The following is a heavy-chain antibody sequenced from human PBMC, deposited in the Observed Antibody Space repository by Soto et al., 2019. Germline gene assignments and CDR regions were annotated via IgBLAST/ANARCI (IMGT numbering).Heavy chain of an antibody. J-gene: IGHJ6*03. CDR1: GFTFSSYA. D-gene: IGHD3-22*01. V-gene: IGHV3-23*01. CDR3: VKYVGYPILGDGPPYYYYYMDV. CDR2: ISGSGGST. Sequence: GGSLRLSCAASGFTFSSYAMSWVRQAPGKGLEWVSAISGSGGSTYYADYVKGRFTNSRDNSKNTLYLQMNRLRAEDSAVYYCVKYVGYPILGDGPPYYYYYMDVWGKGTTVTVSS.